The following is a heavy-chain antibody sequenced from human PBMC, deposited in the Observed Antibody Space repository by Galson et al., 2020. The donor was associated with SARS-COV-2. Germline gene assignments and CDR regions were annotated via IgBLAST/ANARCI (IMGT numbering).Heavy chain of an antibody. CDR3: ARFPLQPHYNGFDP. Sequence: GSLRLSCKGSGYSFTSYCISWVRQMPGKGLEWMGRIYPSDSYTNYTPSFHGHVTITAEKTINTAYLQWSRLKASDTAMYYCARFPLQPHYNGFDPWVQGTLVTVSS. CDR1: GYSFTSYC. J-gene: IGHJ5*02. D-gene: IGHD1-1*01. V-gene: IGHV5-10-1*01. CDR2: IYPSDSYT.